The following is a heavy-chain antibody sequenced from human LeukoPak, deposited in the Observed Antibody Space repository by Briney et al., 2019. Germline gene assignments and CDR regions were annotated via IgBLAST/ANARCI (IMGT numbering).Heavy chain of an antibody. D-gene: IGHD3-10*01. CDR1: GFTVSSNY. V-gene: IGHV3-23*01. CDR3: AKELWFGQLLYPYYFDY. CDR2: ISGSGGTT. J-gene: IGHJ4*02. Sequence: GGSLRLSCAASGFTVSSNYMSWVRQAPGKGLEWVSGISGSGGTTYYADSVKGRFTISRDNSKNTLYLQMNSLRAEDTAVYYCAKELWFGQLLYPYYFDYWGQGTLVTVSS.